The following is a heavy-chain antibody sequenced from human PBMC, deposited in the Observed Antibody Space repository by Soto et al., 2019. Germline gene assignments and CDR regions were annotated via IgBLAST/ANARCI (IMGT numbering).Heavy chain of an antibody. V-gene: IGHV4-31*03. J-gene: IGHJ3*02. CDR3: SRENDYVWGRLGAFAI. Sequence: PVPNTVSGGKSRDGGGCCILIHQHPGKGLEWIGYIYYSGSTYYNPSLKSRVTISVDTSKNQFSLKLSSVTAADTAVYYCSRENDYVWGRLGAFAILGQGTMDTGS. CDR1: GGKSRDGGGC. D-gene: IGHD3-16*01. CDR2: IYYSGST.